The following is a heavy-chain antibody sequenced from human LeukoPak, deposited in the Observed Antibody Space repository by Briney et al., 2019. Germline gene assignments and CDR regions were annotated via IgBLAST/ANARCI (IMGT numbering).Heavy chain of an antibody. CDR1: GFTLSSYG. CDR2: ISGDAGGT. V-gene: IGHV3-23*01. Sequence: GGSLRLSCAASGFTLSSYGMNWVRQAPGKGLEWVSGISGDAGGTFYADSVKGRFTIYRDNSKNTLYLQMNSLGAEDTAVYYCVQDWAWGAFAYWGQGPLVPVSS. CDR3: VQDWAWGAFAY. D-gene: IGHD7-27*01. J-gene: IGHJ4*02.